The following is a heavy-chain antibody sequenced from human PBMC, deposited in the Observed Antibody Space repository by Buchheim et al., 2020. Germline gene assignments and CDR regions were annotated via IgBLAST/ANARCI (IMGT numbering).Heavy chain of an antibody. J-gene: IGHJ2*01. CDR2: IYHSGST. V-gene: IGHV4-4*02. Sequence: QVQLQESGPGLVKPSGTLSLTCAVSGGSISSSNWWSWVRQPPGKGLGWVGEIYHSGSTNYNPSLKSRATIAVEKSKNQSSMKLSSVTAADTAVYYWAGGCVVVPAAMHWYFDLWGRGT. CDR3: AGGCVVVPAAMHWYFDL. CDR1: GGSISSSNW. D-gene: IGHD2-2*01.